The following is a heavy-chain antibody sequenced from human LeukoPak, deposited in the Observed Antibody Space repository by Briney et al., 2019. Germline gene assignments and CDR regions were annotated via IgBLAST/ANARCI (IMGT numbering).Heavy chain of an antibody. CDR2: MNNDGSGT. CDR1: GFTFYSYW. D-gene: IGHD2-21*01. CDR3: AREIMVSREWYFDL. V-gene: IGHV3-74*01. Sequence: GSLRLSCAASGFTFYSYWMHWVRQAPGKGLVWVSRMNNDGSGTTYADSVRGRFTISRDNAKNTLYLQMNSLRVEDTAVYFCAREIMVSREWYFDLWGRGTLVTVAS. J-gene: IGHJ2*01.